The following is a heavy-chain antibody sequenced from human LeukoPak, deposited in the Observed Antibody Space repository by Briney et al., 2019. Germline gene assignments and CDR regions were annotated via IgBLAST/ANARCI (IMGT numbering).Heavy chain of an antibody. V-gene: IGHV3-74*03. CDR3: IRDEALWRLDY. Sequence: GGSLRLSCAASGFTFSNHWMHWVCQAPGKGLGWVSRIDEGGSNAMYADSVKGRFSISRDNAKNTVNLQMNSLRAEDTGVYYCIRDEALWRLDYWGQGTLVTVSS. J-gene: IGHJ4*02. CDR1: GFTFSNHW. D-gene: IGHD2-21*01. CDR2: IDEGGSNA.